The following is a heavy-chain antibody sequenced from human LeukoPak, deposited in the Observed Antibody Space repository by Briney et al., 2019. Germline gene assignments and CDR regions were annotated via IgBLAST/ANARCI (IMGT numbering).Heavy chain of an antibody. CDR3: ARDIKIAVAGHSLRYYYYMDV. V-gene: IGHV4-59*01. CDR2: IYYSGST. CDR1: GGSISSYY. J-gene: IGHJ6*03. D-gene: IGHD6-19*01. Sequence: SETLSLTCTVSGGSISSYYWSWIRQPPGKGLEWIGYIYYSGSTNYNPSLKSRVTISVDTFKNQFSLKLSSVTAADTAVYYCARDIKIAVAGHSLRYYYYMDVWGKGTTVTVSS.